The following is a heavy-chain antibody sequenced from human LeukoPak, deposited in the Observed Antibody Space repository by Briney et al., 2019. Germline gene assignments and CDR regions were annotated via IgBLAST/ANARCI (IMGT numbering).Heavy chain of an antibody. CDR1: GFTFSNAW. CDR2: IKEDGNEK. J-gene: IGHJ4*01. D-gene: IGHD1-26*01. CDR3: AKGGSD. V-gene: IGHV3-7*01. Sequence: GGSLRLSCAASGFTFSNAWMSWVRQAPGKGLEWVANIKEDGNEKYYVDSVKGRFTISRDNAKNSLYLQMNSLRAEDTAVYYCAKGGSDWGQGTLVTVSS.